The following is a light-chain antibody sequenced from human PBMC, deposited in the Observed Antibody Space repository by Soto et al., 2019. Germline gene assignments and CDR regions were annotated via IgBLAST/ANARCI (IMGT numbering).Light chain of an antibody. Sequence: EIVMTQSPATLSVSPGERATLSCRASQSVSSNLAWYQQQPGQAPRLLIYGASTRATGIPARFSGSGSGTEFTLTISSLQSEDFAVYYCQQYNNWPHTFGQGTKVDSK. CDR3: QQYNNWPHT. V-gene: IGKV3-15*01. CDR1: QSVSSN. CDR2: GAS. J-gene: IGKJ2*01.